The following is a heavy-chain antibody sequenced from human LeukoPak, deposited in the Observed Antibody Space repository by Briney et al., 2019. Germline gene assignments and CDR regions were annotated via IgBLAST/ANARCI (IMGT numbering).Heavy chain of an antibody. Sequence: ASVKVSCKASGYTFTSYYMRWVRQASGQGLEWTGIINPSGGSTSYAQKFQGRVTMTRDMSTSTVYMELSSLRSEDTAVYYCARDRSSSGWYSFGYYLSYWGQGTLVTVSS. V-gene: IGHV1-46*01. J-gene: IGHJ4*02. CDR2: INPSGGST. CDR3: ARDRSSSGWYSFGYYLSY. CDR1: GYTFTSYY. D-gene: IGHD6-19*01.